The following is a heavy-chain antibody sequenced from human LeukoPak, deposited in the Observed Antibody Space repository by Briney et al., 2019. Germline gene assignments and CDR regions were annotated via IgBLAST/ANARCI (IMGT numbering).Heavy chain of an antibody. Sequence: VASVKVSCKASGYTFTSYGISWVRQAPGQGLEWMGWISAYNGNTNYAQKLQGRVTMTTDTSTSTAYMELRSLRSDDTVVYYCARDNLSMTTVTTHWFDPWGQGTLVTVSS. J-gene: IGHJ5*02. CDR2: ISAYNGNT. V-gene: IGHV1-18*01. CDR3: ARDNLSMTTVTTHWFDP. D-gene: IGHD4-17*01. CDR1: GYTFTSYG.